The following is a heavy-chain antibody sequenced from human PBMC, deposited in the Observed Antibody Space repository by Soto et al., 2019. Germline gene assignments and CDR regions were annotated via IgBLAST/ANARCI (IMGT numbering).Heavy chain of an antibody. J-gene: IGHJ5*01. V-gene: IGHV1-69*13. D-gene: IGHD3-22*01. CDR2: IIPLFGSA. CDR1: GVSLSSYI. Sequence: SVKVSCKASGVSLSSYIINWVRQAPGQGFEWMGGIIPLFGSANHAQKLQGRVIITADVSTNTVYMEMSSLRFEDTAIYYCIYHYDSSGFYDVDSWGQGTQVTVSS. CDR3: IYHYDSSGFYDVDS.